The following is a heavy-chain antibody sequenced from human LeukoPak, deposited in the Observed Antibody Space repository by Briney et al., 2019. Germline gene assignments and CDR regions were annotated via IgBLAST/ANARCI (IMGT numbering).Heavy chain of an antibody. D-gene: IGHD3-9*01. CDR2: INHSGST. Sequence: SETLSLTCAVYGGSFSGYYWSWIRQPPGKGLEWIGEINHSGSTNYNPSLKSRVTISVDTSKNKFSLKLSSVTAADTAVYYCARALGDYDIFGYYYYMDVWGKGTTVTVSS. J-gene: IGHJ6*03. CDR1: GGSFSGYY. V-gene: IGHV4-34*01. CDR3: ARALGDYDIFGYYYYMDV.